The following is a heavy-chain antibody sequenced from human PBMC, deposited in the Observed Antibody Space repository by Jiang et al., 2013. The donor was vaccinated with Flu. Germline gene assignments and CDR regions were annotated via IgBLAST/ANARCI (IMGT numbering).Heavy chain of an antibody. CDR2: IYYSGSA. J-gene: IGHJ4*02. CDR3: ARGPDHAKLGY. D-gene: IGHD7-27*01. CDR1: GGSVSIYY. Sequence: LLKPSETLSLMCTVSGGSVSIYYWSWIRQPPGKGLEWLGYIYYSGSAMYNPSLRSRATMSLDTSKNQISLKLTSVTAADTAVYYCARGPDHAKLGYWGQGTLVTVPS. V-gene: IGHV4-59*02.